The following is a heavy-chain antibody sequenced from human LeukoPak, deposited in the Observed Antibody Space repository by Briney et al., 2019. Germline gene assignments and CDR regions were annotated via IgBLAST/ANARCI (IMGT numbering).Heavy chain of an antibody. CDR1: RGTFSTYA. V-gene: IGHV1-2*02. J-gene: IGHJ5*02. CDR2: INPNSGGT. CDR3: ARVQVLWFGEFNWFDP. D-gene: IGHD3-10*01. Sequence: ASVKVSCKASRGTFSTYAISWVRQAPGQGLEWMGWINPNSGGTNYAQKFQGRVTMTRDTSISTAYMELSRLRSDDTAVYYCARVQVLWFGEFNWFDPWGQGTLVTVSS.